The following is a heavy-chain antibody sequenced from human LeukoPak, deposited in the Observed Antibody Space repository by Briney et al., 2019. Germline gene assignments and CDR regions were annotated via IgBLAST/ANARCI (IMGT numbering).Heavy chain of an antibody. CDR3: ARANPVLYVDI. D-gene: IGHD2-2*02. CDR1: GFTVSSNS. CDR2: IYSDNT. J-gene: IGHJ3*02. Sequence: GGSLRLSCTVSGFTVSSNSMSWVRQAPGKGLEWVSFIYSDNTHYSDSVKGRFTISRDNSKNTLYLQMNSLRAEDTAVYYCARANPVLYVDIWGQGTMVTVSS. V-gene: IGHV3-53*01.